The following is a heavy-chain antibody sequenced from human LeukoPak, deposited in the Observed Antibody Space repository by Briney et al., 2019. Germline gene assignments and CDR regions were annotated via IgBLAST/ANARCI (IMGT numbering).Heavy chain of an antibody. J-gene: IGHJ4*02. V-gene: IGHV4-38-2*02. Sequence: MTSETLSLTCTVSGYSISSGYYWGWIRQPPGQGLEWIGSIYHSGSTYYNPSLKSRVTISVDTSKNQFSLKLSSVTAADTAVYYCARIWALVGDYWGQGTLVTVSS. CDR1: GYSISSGYY. CDR2: IYHSGST. CDR3: ARIWALVGDY. D-gene: IGHD1-26*01.